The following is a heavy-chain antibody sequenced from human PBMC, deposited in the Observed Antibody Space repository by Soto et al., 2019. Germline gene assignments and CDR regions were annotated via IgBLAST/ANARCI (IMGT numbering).Heavy chain of an antibody. CDR3: ANHKGGSSGPDYYYYYLDV. D-gene: IGHD2-15*01. J-gene: IGHJ6*03. CDR1: GFTLSNYA. Sequence: GGSLRLSCAASGFTLSNYAMSWVRQAPGKGLEWVSSISGSGGSTHYADSVRGRFTISRDNSRNTLYLQMNSLRAEDTAVYYCANHKGGSSGPDYYYYYLDVWGKGTTVTVSS. V-gene: IGHV3-23*01. CDR2: ISGSGGST.